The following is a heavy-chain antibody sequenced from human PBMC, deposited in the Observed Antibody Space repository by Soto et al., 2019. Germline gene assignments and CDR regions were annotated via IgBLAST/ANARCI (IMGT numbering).Heavy chain of an antibody. CDR2: IYYSGST. Sequence: QVQLQESGPGLVKPSETLSLTCTVSGGSISSYYWSWIRQPPGKGLEWIGYIYYSGSTNYNPSLKGRVTISVDTSKNQFALKLSSVTAADTAVYYCARHLAARPRWFDPWGQGTLVTVSS. D-gene: IGHD6-6*01. CDR1: GGSISSYY. CDR3: ARHLAARPRWFDP. J-gene: IGHJ5*02. V-gene: IGHV4-59*08.